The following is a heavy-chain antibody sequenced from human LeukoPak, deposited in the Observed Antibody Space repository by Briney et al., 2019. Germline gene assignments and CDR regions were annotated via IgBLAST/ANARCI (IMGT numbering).Heavy chain of an antibody. CDR1: GFTFSSFW. D-gene: IGHD3-22*01. J-gene: IGHJ3*02. Sequence: GGSLRLPCATSGFTFSSFWMHWVRQTPGKGLVWVSRISSDGSGTTYADSVKGRFTISRDNAKNSLYLQMNSLRAEDTAVYYCARGSTYYYDSSGYYPDAFDIWGRGTMVTVSS. CDR2: ISSDGSGT. V-gene: IGHV3-74*01. CDR3: ARGSTYYYDSSGYYPDAFDI.